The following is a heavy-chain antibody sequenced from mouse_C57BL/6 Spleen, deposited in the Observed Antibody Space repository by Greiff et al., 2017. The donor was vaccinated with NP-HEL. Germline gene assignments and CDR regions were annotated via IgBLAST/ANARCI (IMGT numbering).Heavy chain of an antibody. CDR3: AKGGVTHYYAMDY. CDR2: IWSGGST. J-gene: IGHJ4*01. CDR1: GFSLTSYG. V-gene: IGHV2-4*01. Sequence: QVQLKESGPGLVQPSQSLSITCTVSGFSLTSYGVHWVRQPPGKGLEWLGVIWSGGSTDYNAAFISRLSISKDNSKSQVFFKMNSLQADDTAIYYCAKGGVTHYYAMDYWGQGTSVTVSS. D-gene: IGHD2-3*01.